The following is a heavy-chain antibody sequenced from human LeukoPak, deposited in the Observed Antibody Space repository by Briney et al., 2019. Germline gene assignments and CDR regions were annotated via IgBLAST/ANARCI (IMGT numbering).Heavy chain of an antibody. J-gene: IGHJ4*02. D-gene: IGHD5-18*01. CDR3: AKRHEYSYGYKDY. V-gene: IGHV3-30*18. Sequence: PGGSLRLSCAASGFTFDDYGMSWVRQAPGKGLEWVAVISYDGSNKYYADSVKGRFTISRDNSKNTLYLQMNSLRAEDTAVYYCAKRHEYSYGYKDYWGQGTLVTVSS. CDR1: GFTFDDYG. CDR2: ISYDGSNK.